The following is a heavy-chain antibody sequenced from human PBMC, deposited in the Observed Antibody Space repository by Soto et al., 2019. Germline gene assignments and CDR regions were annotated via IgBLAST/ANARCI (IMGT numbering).Heavy chain of an antibody. CDR3: ARGLSAVPSYLDY. Sequence: EVQLVESGGGLVQPGRSLRLSCVASGFTFDDYVMHWVRQVPGKGLEWVSGISWNSGNIDYADSVKGRFTISRDNAMNPLYLQMNRLRPEDTALYYCARGLSAVPSYLDYWGQGTLVTVSS. CDR1: GFTFDDYV. J-gene: IGHJ4*02. V-gene: IGHV3-9*01. CDR2: ISWNSGNI. D-gene: IGHD3-16*01.